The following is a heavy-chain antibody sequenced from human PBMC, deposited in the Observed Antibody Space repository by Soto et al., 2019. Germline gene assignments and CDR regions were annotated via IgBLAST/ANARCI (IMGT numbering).Heavy chain of an antibody. J-gene: IGHJ4*02. Sequence: QVQLVESGGGVVQPGRSLRLSCAASGFSFSSYGMHWVRQAPGKGLEWVAVIWHDGSDKYYADSVKGRFTISRDDSKNTLYLQMNSLRAEDTALYYCAREGRIRPKFLDYWGQGTLVTVSS. CDR1: GFSFSSYG. D-gene: IGHD2-15*01. CDR2: IWHDGSDK. V-gene: IGHV3-33*01. CDR3: AREGRIRPKFLDY.